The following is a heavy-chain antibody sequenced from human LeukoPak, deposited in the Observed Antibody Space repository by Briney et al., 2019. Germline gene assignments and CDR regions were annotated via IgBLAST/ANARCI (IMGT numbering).Heavy chain of an antibody. V-gene: IGHV4-30-2*01. Sequence: PSETLSLTCAVSGGSISSGGYSWSWIRQPPGKGLEWIGYIYHSGSTYYNPSLKSRVTMSVDRSKNQFSLKLSSVTAADTAVYYCARVKVAEYGMDVWGKGTTVTVSS. J-gene: IGHJ6*04. D-gene: IGHD2-15*01. CDR3: ARVKVAEYGMDV. CDR1: GGSISSGGYS. CDR2: IYHSGST.